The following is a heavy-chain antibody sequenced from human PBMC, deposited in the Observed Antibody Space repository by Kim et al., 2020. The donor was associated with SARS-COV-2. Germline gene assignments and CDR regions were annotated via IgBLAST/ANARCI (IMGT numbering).Heavy chain of an antibody. CDR1: GGSFSGYY. D-gene: IGHD2-15*01. V-gene: IGHV4-34*01. CDR2: INHSGST. Sequence: SETLSLTCAVYGGSFSGYYWSWIRQPPGKGLEWIGEINHSGSTNYNPSLKSRVTISVDTSKNQFSLKLSSVTAADTAVYYCARGRTGYCSGGSCYYTSYYFDYWGQGTLVTVSS. CDR3: ARGRTGYCSGGSCYYTSYYFDY. J-gene: IGHJ4*02.